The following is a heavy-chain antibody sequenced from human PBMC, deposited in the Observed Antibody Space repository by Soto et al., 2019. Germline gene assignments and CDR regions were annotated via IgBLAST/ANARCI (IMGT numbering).Heavy chain of an antibody. CDR2: ISHGGTS. CDR1: GGSFNGHH. D-gene: IGHD6-13*01. Sequence: QVQLQQWGAGLLKPSETLSLTCAVYGGSFNGHHWTWIRQTPGRGLEWIGEISHGGTSNSNPSLKRLVTLSVDTTNSQFSRKPNSVTAAGTGVYSCGRGRRKQKLVAYYHFYSPGVLGLGTTV. CDR3: GRGRRKQKLVAYYHFYSPGV. V-gene: IGHV4-34*01. J-gene: IGHJ6*02.